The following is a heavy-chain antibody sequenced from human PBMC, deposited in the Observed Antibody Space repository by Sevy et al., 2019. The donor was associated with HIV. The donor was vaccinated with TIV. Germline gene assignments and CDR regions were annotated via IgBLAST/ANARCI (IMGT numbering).Heavy chain of an antibody. J-gene: IGHJ4*02. Sequence: GGSLRLSCAASGFTFSNYGIHWVRQAPGKGLEWLAAISYGGTNKYYTDSVKGRFTISRDNYKNTLYLQMNSLRAEDTAVYFCAKDASSQWLNYFFDYWGQGTLVTVSS. V-gene: IGHV3-30*18. CDR2: ISYGGTNK. D-gene: IGHD6-19*01. CDR1: GFTFSNYG. CDR3: AKDASSQWLNYFFDY.